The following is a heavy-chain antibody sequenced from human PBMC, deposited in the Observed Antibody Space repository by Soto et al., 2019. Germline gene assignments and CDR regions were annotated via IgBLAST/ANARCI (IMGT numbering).Heavy chain of an antibody. CDR3: ARGIYSEYGPPFDY. J-gene: IGHJ4*02. V-gene: IGHV4-34*02. CDR2: ISDSGGA. Sequence: QVQLQQWGSGLLKPSETLSLTCAVYGGSFRGYYWSWIRQPPGKGLEWIGEISDSGGANYKSSLRRRVTIQVDTSKNQISLRLNAVTAADTDLYYCARGIYSEYGPPFDYWGPGTLVTVSS. CDR1: GGSFRGYY. D-gene: IGHD5-12*01.